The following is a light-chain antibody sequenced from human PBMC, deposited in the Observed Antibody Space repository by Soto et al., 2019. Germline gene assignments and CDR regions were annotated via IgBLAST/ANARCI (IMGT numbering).Light chain of an antibody. CDR2: EVT. Sequence: QSVLTHPASASGSPGQSVTFSCTGTSSDIGDYNYVSWYQQHPGKAPKLMIYEVTKRPSGVPDRFSGSKSGNTASLTVSGLQADDEADYYCSSYAGNNNYVFGTGTKVTVL. J-gene: IGLJ1*01. V-gene: IGLV2-8*01. CDR3: SSYAGNNNYV. CDR1: SSDIGDYNY.